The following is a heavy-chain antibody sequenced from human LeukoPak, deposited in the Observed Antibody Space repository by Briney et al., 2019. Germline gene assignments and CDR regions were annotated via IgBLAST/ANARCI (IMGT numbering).Heavy chain of an antibody. D-gene: IGHD3/OR15-3a*01. V-gene: IGHV4-34*01. J-gene: IGHJ3*02. CDR1: GGSFSGYY. CDR2: INHSGST. CDR3: ATSLIYAFDI. Sequence: PSETLSLTCAVYGGSFSGYYWSWIRQPPGKGLEWIGEINHSGSTNYNPSLKSRVTISVDTSKNQFSLKLSSVTAADTAVYYCATSLIYAFDIWGQGTIVTVSS.